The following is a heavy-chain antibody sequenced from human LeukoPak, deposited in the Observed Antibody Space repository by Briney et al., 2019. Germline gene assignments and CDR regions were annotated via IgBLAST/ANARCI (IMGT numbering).Heavy chain of an antibody. Sequence: SQTLFLTCTVSGGSISSGDYYWSWIRQPPGKGLEWIGYIYYSGSTYYNPSLKSRVTISVDTSKNQFSLKLSSVTAADTAVYYCARDQKWLVFQWFDPWGQGTLVTVSS. D-gene: IGHD6-19*01. CDR1: GGSISSGDYY. CDR3: ARDQKWLVFQWFDP. V-gene: IGHV4-30-4*01. J-gene: IGHJ5*02. CDR2: IYYSGST.